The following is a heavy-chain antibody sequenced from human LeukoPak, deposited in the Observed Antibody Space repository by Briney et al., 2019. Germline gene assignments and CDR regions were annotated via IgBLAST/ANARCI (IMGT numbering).Heavy chain of an antibody. Sequence: PGGSLRLSCAASGFTFSSYSMNWVRQAPGKGLEWVSSISSSSSYIYYADSVKGRFTISRDNAKNSLYLQMNSLRAEDTAVYYCARDLWMATVPDYWGQGTLVTVSS. CDR3: ARDLWMATVPDY. D-gene: IGHD5-24*01. CDR1: GFTFSSYS. V-gene: IGHV3-21*04. CDR2: ISSSSSYI. J-gene: IGHJ4*02.